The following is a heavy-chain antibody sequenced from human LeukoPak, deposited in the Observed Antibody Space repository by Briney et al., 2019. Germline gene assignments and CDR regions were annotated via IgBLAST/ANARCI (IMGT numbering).Heavy chain of an antibody. CDR3: AKGVDYCSGGSCPADY. J-gene: IGHJ4*02. Sequence: GGSLRLSCAASRFTFSSYGMSWVRQAPGKGLEWVAVISYDGNNKYYADSVKGRFTISRDNSKNTLFLEMNSLKAEDTAVYYCAKGVDYCSGGSCPADYWGPGTLVTVSS. CDR1: RFTFSSYG. D-gene: IGHD2-15*01. CDR2: ISYDGNNK. V-gene: IGHV3-30*18.